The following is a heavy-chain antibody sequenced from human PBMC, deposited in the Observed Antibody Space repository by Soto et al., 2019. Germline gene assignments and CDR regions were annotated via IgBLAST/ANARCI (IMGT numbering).Heavy chain of an antibody. V-gene: IGHV4-34*01. D-gene: IGHD5-18*01. J-gene: IGHJ4*02. CDR3: ARGYDTALAPIF. Sequence: SETLSLTCAVYGGSFSSYHWSWIRQTPGKGLEWIGEINHLTTTNYNPSLKSRVIISLDTPKNQFSLKLSSVTAADTAVYYCARGYDTALAPIFWGQGILVTVSS. CDR2: INHLTTT. CDR1: GGSFSSYH.